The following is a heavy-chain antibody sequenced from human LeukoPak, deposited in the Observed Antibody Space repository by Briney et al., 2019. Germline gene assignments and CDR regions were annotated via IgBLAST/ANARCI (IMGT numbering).Heavy chain of an antibody. CDR1: GFTFSGSA. J-gene: IGHJ4*02. CDR3: AREVGSAWGARRTKGSAIDY. D-gene: IGHD3-10*01. CDR2: IYSGGST. Sequence: QSGGSLRLSCAASGFTFSGSAMHWVRQASGKGLEWVSVIYSGGSTYYADSVKGRFTISRDNSKNTLYLQMNSLRAEDTAVYYCAREVGSAWGARRTKGSAIDYWGQGTLVTVSS. V-gene: IGHV3-66*01.